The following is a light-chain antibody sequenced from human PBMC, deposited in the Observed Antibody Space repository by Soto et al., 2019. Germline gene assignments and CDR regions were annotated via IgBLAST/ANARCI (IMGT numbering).Light chain of an antibody. V-gene: IGLV4-60*03. CDR1: SGHSGYI. CDR2: VEVSGIY. CDR3: ETWDNDNVV. J-gene: IGLJ2*01. Sequence: QPVLTQSSAASASLGSSVKLTCTLSSGHSGYIIAWHLQQPGRAPRYLMRVEVSGIYNKGSGVPDRFSGSSSGADRHLVISNLQSEDEADYFCETWDNDNVVFGGGTKLTVL.